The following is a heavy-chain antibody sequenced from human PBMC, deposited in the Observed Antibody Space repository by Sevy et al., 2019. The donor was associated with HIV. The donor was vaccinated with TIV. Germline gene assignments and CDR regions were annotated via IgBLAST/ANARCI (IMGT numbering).Heavy chain of an antibody. J-gene: IGHJ4*02. V-gene: IGHV4-59*08. CDR3: AGENAWGRGYS. CDR2: IYYNGHI. CDR1: GGSITSLY. Sequence: SETLSLTCTVSGGSITSLYWNWIRQPPGKGLEWLANIYYNGHINYNPSLKSRVTLSLDTSKNQFSLRPSSVTAADTAMYYCAGENAWGRGYSWGQGTLVTVSS. D-gene: IGHD1-26*01.